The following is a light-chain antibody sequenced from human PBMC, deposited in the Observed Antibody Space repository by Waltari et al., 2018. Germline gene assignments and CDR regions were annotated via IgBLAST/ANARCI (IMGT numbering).Light chain of an antibody. V-gene: IGLV1-51*01. CDR2: DNK. CDR1: SSNIGHNP. CDR3: GTWDVSLTAAV. Sequence: QSVLTQPPSVSAAPGQKVTISCSGDSSNIGHNPVSWYQQLPGTAPKLLIYDNKKRPSGIPDRFAGSKSGTSATLGITGLQTGDEADYYCGTWDVSLTAAVFGGGTTVSVL. J-gene: IGLJ2*01.